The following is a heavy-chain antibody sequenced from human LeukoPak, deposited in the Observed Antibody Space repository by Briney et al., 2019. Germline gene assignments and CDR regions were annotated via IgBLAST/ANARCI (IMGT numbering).Heavy chain of an antibody. CDR2: ISGSGGST. Sequence: GGSLRLSCTASGFTFGDYAMSWVRQAPGKGLEWVSAISGSGGSTYYADSVKGRFTISRDNSKNTLYLQMNSLRAEDTAVYYCAKDELRDYYDSSGYYYEWGQGTLVTVSS. V-gene: IGHV3-23*01. CDR3: AKDELRDYYDSSGYYYE. J-gene: IGHJ4*02. CDR1: GFTFGDYA. D-gene: IGHD3-22*01.